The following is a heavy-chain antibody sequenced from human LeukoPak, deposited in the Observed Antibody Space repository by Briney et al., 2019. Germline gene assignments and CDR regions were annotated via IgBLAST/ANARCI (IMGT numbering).Heavy chain of an antibody. CDR3: ARGGYTVTTYRVY. CDR2: ISSSSSYI. V-gene: IGHV3-21*01. J-gene: IGHJ4*02. CDR1: GFTFSSYS. D-gene: IGHD4-17*01. Sequence: GGSLRLSCAASGFTFSSYSMNWVRRAPGKGLEWVSSISSSSSYIYYADSVKGRFTISRDNAKNSLYLQMNSLRAEDTAVYYCARGGYTVTTYRVYWGQGTLVTVSS.